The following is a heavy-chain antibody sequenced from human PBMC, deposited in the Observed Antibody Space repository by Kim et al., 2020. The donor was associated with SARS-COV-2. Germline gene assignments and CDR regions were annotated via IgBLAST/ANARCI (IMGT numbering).Heavy chain of an antibody. Sequence: GGSLRLSCAASGFTFDDYAMHWVRQAPGKGLEWVSGISWNSGSIGYADSVKGRFTISRDNAKNSLYLQMNSLRAEDTALYYCAKENYYGSGSLQHIFDY. J-gene: IGHJ4*01. D-gene: IGHD3-10*01. CDR3: AKENYYGSGSLQHIFDY. CDR2: ISWNSGSI. V-gene: IGHV3-9*01. CDR1: GFTFDDYA.